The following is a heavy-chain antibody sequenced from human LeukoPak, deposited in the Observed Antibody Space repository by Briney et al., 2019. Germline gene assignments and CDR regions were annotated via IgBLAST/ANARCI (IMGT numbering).Heavy chain of an antibody. Sequence: SETLSLTCIVSGGSISSYYWSWIRQPPGKGLEWIGYIYYSGSTNYNPSLKSRVTISVDTSKNQFSLKLSSVTAADTAVYYCARCPDYGVEYWYFDLWGRGTLVTVSS. V-gene: IGHV4-59*01. CDR1: GGSISSYY. J-gene: IGHJ2*01. CDR2: IYYSGST. CDR3: ARCPDYGVEYWYFDL. D-gene: IGHD4-17*01.